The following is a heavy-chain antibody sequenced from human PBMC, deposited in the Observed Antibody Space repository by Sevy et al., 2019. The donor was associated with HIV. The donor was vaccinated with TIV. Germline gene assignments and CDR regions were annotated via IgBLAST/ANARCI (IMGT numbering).Heavy chain of an antibody. J-gene: IGHJ4*02. CDR2: IYSGGST. V-gene: IGHV3-66*01. CDR1: GFTVSSNY. Sequence: GGSLRLSCAASGFTVSSNYMSWVRQAPGKGPEWVSVIYSGGSTSYADSVKGRFTVSRDNSKNTLYLQMNSLRAEDAAVYYCARERGGENYGYFDSWGQGTLVTVSS. CDR3: ARERGGENYGYFDS. D-gene: IGHD1-7*01.